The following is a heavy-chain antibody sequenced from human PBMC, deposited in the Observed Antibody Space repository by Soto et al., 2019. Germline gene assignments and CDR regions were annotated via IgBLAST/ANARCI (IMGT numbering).Heavy chain of an antibody. J-gene: IGHJ4*02. V-gene: IGHV4-59*11. Sequence: EPPPLTWSVSGERIRSHHWTWIRQPPGKGLQWIGYVFHTGNTNYNPSLKSRVTISEDASKNQVSLRLTSVTAEETAVYFCAREQYNWKIWGQGTLVTVSP. CDR2: VFHTGNT. CDR1: GERIRSHH. CDR3: AREQYNWKI. D-gene: IGHD1-20*01.